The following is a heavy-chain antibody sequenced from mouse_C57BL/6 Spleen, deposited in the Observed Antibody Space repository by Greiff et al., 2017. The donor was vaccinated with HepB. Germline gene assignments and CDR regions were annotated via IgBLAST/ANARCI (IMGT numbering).Heavy chain of an antibody. Sequence: EVQRVESGPGLVKPSQSLSLTCSVTGYSITSGYYWNWIRQFPGNKLEWMGYISYDGSNNYNPSLKNRISITRDTSKNQFFLKLNSVTTEDTATYYCASSMMVTTYFDYWGQGTTLTVSS. V-gene: IGHV3-6*01. J-gene: IGHJ2*01. CDR1: GYSITSGYY. CDR2: ISYDGSN. CDR3: ASSMMVTTYFDY. D-gene: IGHD2-3*01.